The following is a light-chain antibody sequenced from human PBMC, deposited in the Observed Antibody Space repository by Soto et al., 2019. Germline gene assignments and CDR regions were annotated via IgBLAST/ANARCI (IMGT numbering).Light chain of an antibody. Sequence: DIVMTQSPLSLPVTPGEPASISCRSNQSLLRSNGYNCLDWYLQKPGQSPQLLIYLGSNRASGVPDRFSGSGSGTDFTLKISRVEADDVGIYYCVQVLQTPLTFGGGTRVEIK. CDR3: VQVLQTPLT. CDR2: LGS. V-gene: IGKV2-28*01. CDR1: QSLLRSNGYNC. J-gene: IGKJ4*01.